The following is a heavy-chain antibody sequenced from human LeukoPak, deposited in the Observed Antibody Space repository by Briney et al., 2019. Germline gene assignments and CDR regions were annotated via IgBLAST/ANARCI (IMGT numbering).Heavy chain of an antibody. CDR3: ARDSHCSSTSCSPTYYFDY. V-gene: IGHV3-13*01. J-gene: IGHJ4*02. CDR1: GFTFSSYD. D-gene: IGHD2-2*01. Sequence: GGSLRLSCAVPGFTFSSYDMHWVRQATGKGLEWVSAIGTAGDTYYPGSVKGRFTISRENAKNSLYLQMNSLRAGDTAVYYCARDSHCSSTSCSPTYYFDYWGQGTLVTVSS. CDR2: IGTAGDT.